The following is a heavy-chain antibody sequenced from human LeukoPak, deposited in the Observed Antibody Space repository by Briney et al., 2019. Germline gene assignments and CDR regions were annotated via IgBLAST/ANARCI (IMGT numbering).Heavy chain of an antibody. CDR2: IYSGGST. J-gene: IGHJ4*02. Sequence: AGGSLRLSCAASGFTVSSNDMSWVRQAPGKGLEWVSVIYSGGSTYYADSVKGRFTISRDNSKNTLYLQMNSLRAEDTAVYYCARGPSGYYGSGSYYFDYWGQGTLVTVSS. V-gene: IGHV3-53*01. CDR3: ARGPSGYYGSGSYYFDY. CDR1: GFTVSSND. D-gene: IGHD3-10*01.